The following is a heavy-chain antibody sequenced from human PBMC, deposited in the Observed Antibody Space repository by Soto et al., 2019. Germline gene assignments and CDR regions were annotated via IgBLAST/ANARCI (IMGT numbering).Heavy chain of an antibody. V-gene: IGHV4-59*01. Sequence: ETLSLTCTVSGGSISSYYWSWIRQPPGKGLEWIGYIYYSGSTNYNPSLKSRVTISVDTSKNQFSLKLSSVTAADTAVYYCARDQGYDFWSGYYSRYYFDYWGQGTLVTVSS. CDR1: GGSISSYY. J-gene: IGHJ4*02. CDR3: ARDQGYDFWSGYYSRYYFDY. CDR2: IYYSGST. D-gene: IGHD3-3*01.